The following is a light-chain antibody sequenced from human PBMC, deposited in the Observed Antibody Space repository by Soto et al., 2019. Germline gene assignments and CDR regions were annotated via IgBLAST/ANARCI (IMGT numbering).Light chain of an antibody. V-gene: IGKV1-39*01. Sequence: DIQITHSPSSLSGSVGDRVTITFRASQSISSYLNWYQQKPGKAPKLLIYAASSLQSGVPSRFSGSGSGTDFTLTISSLQPEDFATYYCQQSYSTPQTFGQGTKVDIK. J-gene: IGKJ1*01. CDR2: AAS. CDR1: QSISSY. CDR3: QQSYSTPQT.